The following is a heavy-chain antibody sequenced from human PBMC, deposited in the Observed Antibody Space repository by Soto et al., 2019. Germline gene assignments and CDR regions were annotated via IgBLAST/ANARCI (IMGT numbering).Heavy chain of an antibody. J-gene: IGHJ4*02. V-gene: IGHV3-30*18. CDR2: ISYDGSNK. CDR3: AKDNPVNRRFLEWLLNY. D-gene: IGHD3-3*01. CDR1: GFTFSSYC. Sequence: GSLRLSCAASGFTFSSYCMHWVRQAPGKGLEWVSVISYDGSNKYYADSVKGRFTISRDNSKNTLYLQMNSLRAEDTAVYYCAKDNPVNRRFLEWLLNYWGKGPLVTVSS.